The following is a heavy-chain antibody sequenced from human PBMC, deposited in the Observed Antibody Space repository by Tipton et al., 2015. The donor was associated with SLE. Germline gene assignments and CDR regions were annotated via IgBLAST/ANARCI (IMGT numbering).Heavy chain of an antibody. CDR1: GFTFDDYA. J-gene: IGHJ1*01. V-gene: IGHV3-9*01. D-gene: IGHD3-22*01. CDR2: ISWNSGSI. Sequence: SLRLSCAASGFTFDDYAMHWVRQAPGKGLEWVSGISWNSGSIGYADSVKGRFTISRDNAKNSLYLQMNSLRAEDTALYYCAKDGGYDRSGYRAEYFHHWGQGTLVAVSS. CDR3: AKDGGYDRSGYRAEYFHH.